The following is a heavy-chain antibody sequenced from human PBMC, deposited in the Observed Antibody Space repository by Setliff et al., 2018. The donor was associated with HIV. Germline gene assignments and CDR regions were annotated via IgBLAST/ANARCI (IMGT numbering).Heavy chain of an antibody. CDR1: GGSTTSRTYY. CDR2: VSYSGRT. Sequence: GGSTTSRTYYWGWIRQPPGRGLEWIGSVSYSGRTYYNPSLKSRVTISIDTSKNQFSLNLSSVTAADTAVYYCVRHNPTVVTDGYDIWGQGTKVTVSS. D-gene: IGHD2-21*02. J-gene: IGHJ3*02. V-gene: IGHV4-39*01. CDR3: VRHNPTVVTDGYDI.